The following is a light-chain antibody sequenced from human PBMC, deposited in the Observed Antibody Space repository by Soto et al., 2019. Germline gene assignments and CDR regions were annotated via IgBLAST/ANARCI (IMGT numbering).Light chain of an antibody. CDR2: GAS. V-gene: IGKV3-20*01. CDR1: QSVRNAY. J-gene: IGKJ2*01. CDR3: QQYGSSTYT. Sequence: EILLTQSPGTLSLSPGERATLFCRASQSVRNAYLAWYLQKPGQAPRLLIYGASGRATGIPDRFSGSGAGTDFTLTISRLEPEDFAVYYCQQYGSSTYTFGQGTKLEI.